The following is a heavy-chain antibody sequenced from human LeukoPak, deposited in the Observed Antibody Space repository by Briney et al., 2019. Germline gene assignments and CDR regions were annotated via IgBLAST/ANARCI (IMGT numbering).Heavy chain of an antibody. CDR1: VYIFTSYY. Sequence: ASVKVSFMASVYIFTSYYMHWVRQAPGQGIEWMGIIIPSGGSTSYAQKFQGRVTMTRDTSTSTVYMELGSLRSEDTAVYYCARGPVSRYYDSSGYSDYWGQGTLVTVSS. D-gene: IGHD3-22*01. V-gene: IGHV1-46*01. J-gene: IGHJ4*02. CDR2: IIPSGGST. CDR3: ARGPVSRYYDSSGYSDY.